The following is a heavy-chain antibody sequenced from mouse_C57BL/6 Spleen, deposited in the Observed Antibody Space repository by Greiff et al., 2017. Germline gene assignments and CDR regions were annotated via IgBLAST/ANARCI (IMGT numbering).Heavy chain of an antibody. J-gene: IGHJ2*01. V-gene: IGHV1-53*01. CDR2: INPSNGGT. CDR3: ARSPFYDGYYNYFDY. D-gene: IGHD2-3*01. CDR1: GYTFTSYW. Sequence: VQLQEPGTELVKPGASVKLSCKASGYTFTSYWMHWVKQRPGQGLEWIGNINPSNGGTNYNEKFKSKATLTVVKSSSTAYMQLSSLTSEDSAVYYCARSPFYDGYYNYFDYWGQGTTLTVSS.